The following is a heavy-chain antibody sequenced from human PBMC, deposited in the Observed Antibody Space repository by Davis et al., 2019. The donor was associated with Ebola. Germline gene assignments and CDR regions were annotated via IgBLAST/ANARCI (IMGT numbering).Heavy chain of an antibody. V-gene: IGHV3-23*01. Sequence: GGSLRLSCAASGFTFSSYAMSWVRQAPGKGLEWVSGISGSGDSTYYADSVRGRFTVSRDNAKNSLFLQMNSLRVEDTAVYYCAKDWGYCTGDACYLDPWGQGTLVTVSS. J-gene: IGHJ5*02. D-gene: IGHD2-8*02. CDR1: GFTFSSYA. CDR3: AKDWGYCTGDACYLDP. CDR2: ISGSGDST.